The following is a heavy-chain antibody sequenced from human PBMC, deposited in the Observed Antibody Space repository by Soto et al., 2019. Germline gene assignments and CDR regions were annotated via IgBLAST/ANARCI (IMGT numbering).Heavy chain of an antibody. CDR3: ARAGWTKSSYYFDY. Sequence: EVQLAESGGGLVQPGGSLRLSCAASGFSFSLFWMSWVRQTPGKRLGWVANINEDGSEKFFADSVKGRFTSSRDNAKKSLSLQMNSLPADDTAVYYFARAGWTKSSYYFDYCGQGTLVTVSS. V-gene: IGHV3-7*03. J-gene: IGHJ4*02. CDR1: GFSFSLFW. CDR2: INEDGSEK. D-gene: IGHD3-16*01.